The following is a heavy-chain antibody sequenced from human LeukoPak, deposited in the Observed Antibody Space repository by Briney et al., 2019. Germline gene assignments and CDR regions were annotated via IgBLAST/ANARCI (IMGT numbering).Heavy chain of an antibody. V-gene: IGHV3-23*01. CDR1: GFIFSSYG. CDR2: ISGSGSGGST. D-gene: IGHD6-19*01. Sequence: GGSLRLSCAAPGFIFSSYGMTWVRQAPGKGLEWVSAISGSGSGGSTYYADSVKGRFTISRDNSKNTLYLQMNSLRADDTAVYYCAKRGSGITVAADYWGQGTLVTVSS. CDR3: AKRGSGITVAADY. J-gene: IGHJ4*02.